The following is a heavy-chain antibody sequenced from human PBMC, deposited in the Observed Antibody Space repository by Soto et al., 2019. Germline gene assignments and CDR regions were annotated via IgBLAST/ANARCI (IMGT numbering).Heavy chain of an antibody. CDR1: GYNFDYYW. V-gene: IGHV5-10-1*01. CDR2: IDPADSYT. D-gene: IGHD5-18*01. J-gene: IGHJ4*02. CDR3: AREGEYSYGYFDY. Sequence: GESLKISCKGSGYNFDYYWITWVRQMPGKGLEWRGKIDPADSYTDYSPSCQGHVTISFDKSISTAYLQRSSLKASDTGMYYCAREGEYSYGYFDYWGQGTLVTVSS.